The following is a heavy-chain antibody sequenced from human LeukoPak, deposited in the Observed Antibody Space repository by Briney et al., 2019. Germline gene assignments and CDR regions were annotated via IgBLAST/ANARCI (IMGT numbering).Heavy chain of an antibody. D-gene: IGHD6-19*01. Sequence: PGGSLRLSCAASGFTFSSYEMNWVRQAPGKGLEWVSYISSSGSTIYYADSVKGRFTVSRDNAKNSLYLQMNSLRAEDTAVYYCARDSRSGWYVPCDYWGQGTLVTVSS. V-gene: IGHV3-48*03. CDR2: ISSSGSTI. CDR3: ARDSRSGWYVPCDY. CDR1: GFTFSSYE. J-gene: IGHJ4*02.